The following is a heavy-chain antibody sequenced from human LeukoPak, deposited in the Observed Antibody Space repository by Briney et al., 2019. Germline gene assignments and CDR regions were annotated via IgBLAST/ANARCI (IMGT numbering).Heavy chain of an antibody. CDR2: ISGSGGST. CDR3: AKGAEGSWIGY. J-gene: IGHJ4*02. Sequence: GGSLRLSCAASGFAFSHYAMTWVRQAPGKGLEWVSAISGSGGSTYYADSVKGRFTISRDNSKNTLYLQMNSLRAEDTAVYYCAKGAEGSWIGYWGQGTLVTVSS. V-gene: IGHV3-23*01. CDR1: GFAFSHYA. D-gene: IGHD1-1*01.